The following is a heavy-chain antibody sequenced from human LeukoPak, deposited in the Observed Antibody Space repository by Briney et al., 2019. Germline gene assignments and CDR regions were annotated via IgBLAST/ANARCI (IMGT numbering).Heavy chain of an antibody. D-gene: IGHD6-19*01. CDR3: ARHQGTLEQWLDYWYFDL. CDR2: IYYSGST. Sequence: SETLSLSCTVSGGSISSSSYYWAWIRQPPGKGLEWIGSIYYSGSTYYNPSLKSRVTISVDTSKNQFSLKLSSVTAADTAVYYCARHQGTLEQWLDYWYFDLWGTGTRGTVSS. CDR1: GGSISSSSYY. V-gene: IGHV4-39*01. J-gene: IGHJ2*01.